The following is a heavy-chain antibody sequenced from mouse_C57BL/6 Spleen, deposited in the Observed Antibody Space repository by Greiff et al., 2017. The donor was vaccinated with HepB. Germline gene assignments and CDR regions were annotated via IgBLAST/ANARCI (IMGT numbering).Heavy chain of an antibody. CDR2: IDPSDSET. D-gene: IGHD2-1*01. Sequence: QVQLKQPGAELVRPGSSVKLSCKASGYTFTSYWMHWVKQRPIQGLEWIGNIDPSDSETHYNQKFKDKATLTVDKSSSTAYMQLSSLTSEDSAVYYCAIYYGNYGAMDYWGQGTSVTVSS. CDR3: AIYYGNYGAMDY. J-gene: IGHJ4*01. CDR1: GYTFTSYW. V-gene: IGHV1-52*01.